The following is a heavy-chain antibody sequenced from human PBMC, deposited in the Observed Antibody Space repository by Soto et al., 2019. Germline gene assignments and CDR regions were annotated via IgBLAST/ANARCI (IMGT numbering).Heavy chain of an antibody. Sequence: WTWIRQHPGKGLEWIGYISHTGITYYNPSLKSRLSISLDTSENQFSLKLTSVTAADTAIYYFARARQYYDCELDPWGQGTLVTVSS. CDR2: ISHTGIT. CDR3: ARARQYYDCELDP. V-gene: IGHV4-31*02. J-gene: IGHJ5*02. D-gene: IGHD3-16*01.